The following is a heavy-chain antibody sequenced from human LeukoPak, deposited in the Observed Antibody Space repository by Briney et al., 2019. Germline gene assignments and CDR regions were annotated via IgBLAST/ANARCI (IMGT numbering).Heavy chain of an antibody. Sequence: GGSLRLSCAAAGFTFSNYWMSWVRQAPGKGLEWVANMKQDGSEKYYVDSVKGRFTISRDNAKNSLYLQVNSLGAEDTAVYYCARRGTSSSWAHFDYWGQGTLVTVSS. CDR1: GFTFSNYW. V-gene: IGHV3-7*05. CDR3: ARRGTSSSWAHFDY. CDR2: MKQDGSEK. J-gene: IGHJ4*02. D-gene: IGHD6-13*01.